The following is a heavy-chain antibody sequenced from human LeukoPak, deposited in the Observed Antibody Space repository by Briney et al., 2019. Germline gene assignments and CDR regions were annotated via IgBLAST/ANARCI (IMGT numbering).Heavy chain of an antibody. CDR1: GGSISSSSYY. CDR2: IYYSGST. CDR3: ARHVGPIAARPPGWFDT. V-gene: IGHV4-39*01. J-gene: IGHJ5*02. Sequence: SETLSLTCTVSGGSISSSSYYWGWIRQPPGKGLEWIGSIYYSGSTYYNPSLKSRVTISVDTSKNQFSLKLSSVTAADTAVYYCARHVGPIAARPPGWFDTWGQGTLVTVSS. D-gene: IGHD6-6*01.